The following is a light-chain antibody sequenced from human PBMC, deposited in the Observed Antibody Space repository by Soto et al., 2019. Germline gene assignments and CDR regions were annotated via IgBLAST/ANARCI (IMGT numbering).Light chain of an antibody. CDR1: QTISSW. J-gene: IGKJ1*01. CDR3: QQYYSYPWT. V-gene: IGKV1-5*01. CDR2: AAS. Sequence: DIKMTQSPSTLSESVGYIVTITCRASQTISSWLAWYQQKPGKAPKLLIYAASTLQSGVPSRFSGSGSGTDFTLTISCLQSEDFATYYCQQYYSYPWTFGQGTKGDIK.